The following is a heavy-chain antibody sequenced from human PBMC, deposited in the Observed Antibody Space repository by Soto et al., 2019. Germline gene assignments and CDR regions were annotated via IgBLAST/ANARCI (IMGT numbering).Heavy chain of an antibody. CDR2: IYYSGST. Sequence: PSETVSLTCTVSGGSISSGGYYWSWIRQHPGKGLEWIGYIYYSGSTYYNPSLKSRVTISVDTSKNQFSLKLSSVTAADTAVYYCAREGEYCSSTSCSVSESWFDPWGQGTLVTGSS. CDR3: AREGEYCSSTSCSVSESWFDP. D-gene: IGHD2-2*01. J-gene: IGHJ5*02. V-gene: IGHV4-31*03. CDR1: GGSISSGGYY.